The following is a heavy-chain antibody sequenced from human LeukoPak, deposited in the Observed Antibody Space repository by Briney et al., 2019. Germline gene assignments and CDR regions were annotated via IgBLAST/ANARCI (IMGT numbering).Heavy chain of an antibody. V-gene: IGHV3-23*01. CDR3: AKVATYHYFYMDV. Sequence: PGGSLRLSCAASGFAFSTYSTYFMSWVRQAPGKGLEWFSTISRHGDITYYADSVKGRFIISRDSSKNALFLQMNSLTAEDTAVYYCAKVATYHYFYMDVLGTGTTVTVSS. J-gene: IGHJ6*03. CDR1: GFAFSTYSTYF. CDR2: ISRHGDIT.